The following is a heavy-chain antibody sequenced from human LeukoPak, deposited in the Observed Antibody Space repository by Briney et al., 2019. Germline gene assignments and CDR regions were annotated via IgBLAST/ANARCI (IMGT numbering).Heavy chain of an antibody. D-gene: IGHD3-10*01. J-gene: IGHJ4*02. V-gene: IGHV3-30-3*02. CDR1: GFTFSNYA. Sequence: GGSLKLSCAATGFTFSNYAIHWGRQAPGKGLDGVAFISDDGSRQHYADSVKGRFTISRDNSKNTLNLQMNSLRAEDTAVYYCVKDRTGTYTLDYWGQGTLVTVSS. CDR2: ISDDGSRQ. CDR3: VKDRTGTYTLDY.